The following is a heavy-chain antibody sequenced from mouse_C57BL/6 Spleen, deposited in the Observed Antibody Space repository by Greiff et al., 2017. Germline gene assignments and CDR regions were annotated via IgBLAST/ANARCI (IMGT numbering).Heavy chain of an antibody. J-gene: IGHJ4*01. CDR2: IYPGSGNT. CDR3: ARRIDGYFFAMDD. V-gene: IGHV1-84*01. D-gene: IGHD2-3*01. CDR1: GYTFTDYY. Sequence: VQLQQSGPELVKPGASVKISCKASGYTFTDYYIHWVQQRPGQGLEWIGWIYPGSGNTKYNEKFKGKATLTVDTSSSTAYMQLSSLTSEDSAVXSCARRIDGYFFAMDDWGQGTSVTVSS.